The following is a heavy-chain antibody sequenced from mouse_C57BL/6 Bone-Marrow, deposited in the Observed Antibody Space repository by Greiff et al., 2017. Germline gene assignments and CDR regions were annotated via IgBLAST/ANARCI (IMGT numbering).Heavy chain of an antibody. D-gene: IGHD1-1*01. CDR1: GFSLTSYG. Sequence: QVQLQQSGPGLVQPSQSLSITCTVSGFSLTSYGVHWVRQSPGKGLEWLGVIWSGGSTDYNAAFISRLSISKNNSTSQVFFKMNSLQADDTAIYYCARRVLLGGYFDVWGTGTTVTVSS. CDR3: ARRVLLGGYFDV. J-gene: IGHJ1*03. CDR2: IWSGGST. V-gene: IGHV2-2*01.